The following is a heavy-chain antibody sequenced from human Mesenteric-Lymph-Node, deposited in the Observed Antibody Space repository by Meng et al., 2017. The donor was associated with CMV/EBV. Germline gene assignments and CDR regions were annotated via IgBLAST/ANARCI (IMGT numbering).Heavy chain of an antibody. CDR2: TYYRSKWYN. V-gene: IGHV6-1*01. CDR3: ASFRSTGGEGAFDI. Sequence: SCAISGDSVSSNSAAWNWIRQSPSRGLEWLGRTYYRSKWYNDYAVSVKSRITINPDTSKNQFSLQLNSVTPEDTAVYYCASFRSTGGEGAFDIWGQGTMVTVSS. D-gene: IGHD2-15*01. CDR1: GDSVSSNSAA. J-gene: IGHJ3*02.